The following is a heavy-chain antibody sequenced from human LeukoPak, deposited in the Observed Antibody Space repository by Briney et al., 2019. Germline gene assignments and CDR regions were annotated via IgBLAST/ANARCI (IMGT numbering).Heavy chain of an antibody. V-gene: IGHV3-21*01. CDR1: GFTFHSHS. Sequence: GGSLRLSCAASGFTFHSHSMNWVRQAPGKGLEWVSSISMTSSYIYYADSVKGRFTISRDNAKNSLYLHMNSLRAEDMAVYYCARVAGYSGYEPGYFEDWGQGTLVTVSS. D-gene: IGHD5-12*01. CDR2: ISMTSSYI. CDR3: ARVAGYSGYEPGYFED. J-gene: IGHJ4*02.